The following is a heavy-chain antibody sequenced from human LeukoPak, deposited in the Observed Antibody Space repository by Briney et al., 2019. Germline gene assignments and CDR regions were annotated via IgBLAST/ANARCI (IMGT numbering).Heavy chain of an antibody. D-gene: IGHD2-15*01. V-gene: IGHV3-7*01. CDR2: IKQDGSEK. Sequence: PGGSLRLSCAASGFTFTNYAMSWVRQAPGKGLEWVANIKQDGSEKYYVDSVKGRFTISRDNAKNSLYLQMNSLRAEDTAVYYCARDLLRGRAGPYYFDYWGQGTLVTVSS. J-gene: IGHJ4*02. CDR3: ARDLLRGRAGPYYFDY. CDR1: GFTFTNYA.